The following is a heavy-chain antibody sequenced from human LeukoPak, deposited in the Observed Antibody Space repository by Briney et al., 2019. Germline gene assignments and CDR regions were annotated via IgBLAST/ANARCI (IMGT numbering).Heavy chain of an antibody. CDR1: GYTLTELS. J-gene: IGHJ4*02. D-gene: IGHD6-13*01. V-gene: IGHV1-24*01. CDR2: FDPEDGET. Sequence: ASVKVSCKVSGYTLTELSMHWVRQAPGKGLEWMGGFDPEDGETIYAQKFQGRVTMTEDTSTDTAYMELSSLRSEDTAVYYCATTSGYSSSWYPLFGYWGQGTLVTVSS. CDR3: ATTSGYSSSWYPLFGY.